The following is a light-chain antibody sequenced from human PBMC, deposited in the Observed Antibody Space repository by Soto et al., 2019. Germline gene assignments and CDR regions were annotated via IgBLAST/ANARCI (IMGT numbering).Light chain of an antibody. CDR2: EVS. CDR1: SSDVGGDNY. V-gene: IGLV2-8*01. Sequence: QSALTQPPSVSGAPGQSVTISCTGTSSDVGGDNYVSWYQQHPGTAPKLMIYEVSKRPSGVPDRFSGSKSGNTASLTVSGLQTEDEADYYCSSYAGSIRYVFGTGTKLTVL. J-gene: IGLJ1*01. CDR3: SSYAGSIRYV.